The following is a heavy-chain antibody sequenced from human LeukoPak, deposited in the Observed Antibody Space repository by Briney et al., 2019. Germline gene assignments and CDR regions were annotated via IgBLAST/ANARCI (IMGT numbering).Heavy chain of an antibody. Sequence: SETLSLTCTVSGGSISSSSYYWDWIRQPPGKGLEWIGAIYYSGNTNYNPSLKSRVTISVDTSKDQFSLKLSSVTAADTAVYYCARHRIPAALASAFDYWGQGTLVTVSS. CDR2: IYYSGNT. J-gene: IGHJ4*02. CDR3: ARHRIPAALASAFDY. CDR1: GGSISSSSYY. D-gene: IGHD2-2*01. V-gene: IGHV4-39*01.